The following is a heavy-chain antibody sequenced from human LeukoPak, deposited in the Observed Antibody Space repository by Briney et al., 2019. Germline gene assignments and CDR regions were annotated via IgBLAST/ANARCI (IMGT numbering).Heavy chain of an antibody. CDR1: GFTFSSYG. D-gene: IGHD3/OR15-3a*01. Sequence: PAGGSLRLSCAASGFTFSSYGMHWVRQAPGKGLEWVAVIWYDGSNKYYADSVKGRFTISRDNSKNTLYLQMNSLRAEDTAVYYCARGEDWYRPHTPPFDYWGQGTLVTVSS. J-gene: IGHJ4*02. V-gene: IGHV3-33*01. CDR2: IWYDGSNK. CDR3: ARGEDWYRPHTPPFDY.